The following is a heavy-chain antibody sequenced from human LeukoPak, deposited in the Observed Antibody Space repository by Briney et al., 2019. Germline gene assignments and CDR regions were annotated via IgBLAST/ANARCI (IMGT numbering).Heavy chain of an antibody. CDR3: ARDDSYNMGV. V-gene: IGHV3-21*01. Sequence: PGGSLRLSCAASGFTFSSYSMNWVRQAPGKGLEWVSSISSSGAYIFYADSVKGRFTISRDNAKNSLYLQMNSLRAEDAAVYYCARDDSYNMGVWGQGTTVTVSS. CDR1: GFTFSSYS. J-gene: IGHJ6*02. CDR2: ISSSGAYI.